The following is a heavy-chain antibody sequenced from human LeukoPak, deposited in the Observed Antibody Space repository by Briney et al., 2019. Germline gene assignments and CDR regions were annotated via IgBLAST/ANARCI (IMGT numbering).Heavy chain of an antibody. Sequence: GGSLRLSCAASGFTFSSNYMSWVRQASGKGLEWVSVIYSGGDTYYADSVEGRFAISRDSSKNTLYLQMNSLRAEDTAVYFCASGGRVYWGQGTLVTVSS. CDR1: GFTFSSNY. CDR2: IYSGGDT. J-gene: IGHJ4*02. D-gene: IGHD3-16*01. CDR3: ASGGRVY. V-gene: IGHV3-53*01.